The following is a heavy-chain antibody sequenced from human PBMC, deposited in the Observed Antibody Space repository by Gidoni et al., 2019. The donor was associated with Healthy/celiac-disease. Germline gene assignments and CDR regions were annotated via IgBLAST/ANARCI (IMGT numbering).Heavy chain of an antibody. CDR1: GGSISSSSCY. J-gene: IGHJ4*02. Sequence: QLQLQESGPGLVKPSETLSLTCTVSGGSISSSSCYWGWIRPPPGKGLEWIGSIYYSGSTYYNPSLKSRVTISVDTSKNQFSLKLSSVTAADTAVYYCARGAAVADLNYWGQGTLVTVSS. CDR3: ARGAAVADLNY. V-gene: IGHV4-39*01. CDR2: IYYSGST. D-gene: IGHD6-19*01.